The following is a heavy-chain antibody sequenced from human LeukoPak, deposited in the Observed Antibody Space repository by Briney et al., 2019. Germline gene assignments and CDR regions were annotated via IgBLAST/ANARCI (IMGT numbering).Heavy chain of an antibody. V-gene: IGHV3-15*01. CDR1: GFTFSNAW. CDR3: TTRLTVTFGGVIVFDY. D-gene: IGHD3-16*02. CDR2: IKSKTDGGTT. Sequence: GGSLRLSCAASGFTFSNAWMSWVHQAPGKGLEWVGRIKSKTDGGTTDYAAPVKGRFTISRDDSKNTLYLQMNSLKTEDTAVYYCTTRLTVTFGGVIVFDYWGQGTLVTVSS. J-gene: IGHJ4*02.